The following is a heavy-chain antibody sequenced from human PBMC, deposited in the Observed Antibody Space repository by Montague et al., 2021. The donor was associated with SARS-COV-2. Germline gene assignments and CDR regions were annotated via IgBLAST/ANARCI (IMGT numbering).Heavy chain of an antibody. V-gene: IGHV3-21*01. D-gene: IGHD3-9*01. CDR3: ARDQTYYDILTGYLAPVDLDAVGI. CDR2: ISSSSSYI. Sequence: SLSLSCAASGFTFSSYSMNWVRQAPGKGLEWVSSISSSSSYIYYADSVKGRFTISRDNAKNSLYLQMNSLRAEDTAVYYCARDQTYYDILTGYLAPVDLDAVGIWGQGTMVTVSS. J-gene: IGHJ3*02. CDR1: GFTFSSYS.